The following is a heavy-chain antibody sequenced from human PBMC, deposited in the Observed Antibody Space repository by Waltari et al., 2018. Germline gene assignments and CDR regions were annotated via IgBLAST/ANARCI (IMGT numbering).Heavy chain of an antibody. J-gene: IGHJ6*02. D-gene: IGHD2-2*02. CDR3: ARGEGYCSSTSCYIRWYYYYGMDV. V-gene: IGHV1-69*01. Sequence: QVQLVQSGAEVKKPGSSVKVSCKASGGTFSSYAISWVRQAPGQGLEWMGGIIPIFGTAKYAQKFQGRVTMTADESTSTAYMELSSLRSEDTAVYYCARGEGYCSSTSCYIRWYYYYGMDVWAQGTTVTVSS. CDR1: GGTFSSYA. CDR2: IIPIFGTA.